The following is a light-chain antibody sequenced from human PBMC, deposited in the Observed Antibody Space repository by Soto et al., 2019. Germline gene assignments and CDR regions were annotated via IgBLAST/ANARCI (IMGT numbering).Light chain of an antibody. J-gene: IGKJ2*01. CDR3: MQALQTPYT. CDR2: LGS. Sequence: DIVMTQSPLSLPVTPGEPASISCRSSQTLLHSNGYNYLDWYLQKPGQSPQLLIYLGSDRASGVPERFCSSGSGTDFTLRISRVEAEDVGVYYCMQALQTPYTFGQGTKLEIK. CDR1: QTLLHSNGYNY. V-gene: IGKV2-28*01.